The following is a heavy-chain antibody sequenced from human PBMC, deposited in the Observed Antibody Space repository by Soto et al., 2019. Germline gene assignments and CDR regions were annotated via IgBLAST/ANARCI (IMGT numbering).Heavy chain of an antibody. Sequence: GGSLRLSCAASGFTFSSYAMSWVRQAPGKGLEWVSAISGSGGSTYYADSVKGRFTISRDNSKNTLYLQMNSLRAEDTAVYYCAKPKAGILAVAGTFDYWGQGTLVTVSS. V-gene: IGHV3-23*01. D-gene: IGHD6-19*01. CDR2: ISGSGGST. J-gene: IGHJ4*02. CDR1: GFTFSSYA. CDR3: AKPKAGILAVAGTFDY.